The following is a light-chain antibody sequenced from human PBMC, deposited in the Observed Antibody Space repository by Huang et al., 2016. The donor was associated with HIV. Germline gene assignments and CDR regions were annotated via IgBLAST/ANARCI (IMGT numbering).Light chain of an antibody. V-gene: IGKV1-39*01. CDR2: GAS. CDR1: QSISSY. CDR3: QQSYSTPRT. Sequence: DIQMTQSPSSLSASVGDRVTITCRASQSISSYLNWYQQKPGKAPNLLIYGASNLQSGVPSRFSGSGSGTDFTLIISSLQPEDFATYYCQQSYSTPRTFGPGTKVDIK. J-gene: IGKJ3*01.